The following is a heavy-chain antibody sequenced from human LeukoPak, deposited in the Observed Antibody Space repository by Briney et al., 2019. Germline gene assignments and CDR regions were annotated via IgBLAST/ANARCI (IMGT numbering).Heavy chain of an antibody. V-gene: IGHV4-59*11. Sequence: SETLSLTCTVSGGSISSHYWTWIRQSPVKGLEWIGDISNSGSTSYNPSLKSRVTISVDTSKNQFSLKLSSVTAADTAVYYCFGVPAAIGFDYWGQGTLVTVSS. J-gene: IGHJ4*02. CDR3: FGVPAAIGFDY. D-gene: IGHD2-2*01. CDR2: ISNSGST. CDR1: GGSISSHY.